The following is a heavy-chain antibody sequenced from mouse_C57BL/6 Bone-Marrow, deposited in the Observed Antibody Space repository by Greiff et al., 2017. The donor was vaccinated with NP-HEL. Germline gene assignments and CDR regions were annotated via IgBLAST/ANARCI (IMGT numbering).Heavy chain of an antibody. CDR3: ARRVLLMDY. D-gene: IGHD1-1*01. Sequence: EVKLVESGGGLVKPGGSLKLSCAASGFTFSSYAMSWVRPTPEKRLEWVATISDGGSYTYYPDNVKGRFTISRDNAKNNLYPQMSHLKSEDTAMYYCARRVLLMDYWGQGTSVTVSS. CDR1: GFTFSSYA. CDR2: ISDGGSYT. J-gene: IGHJ4*01. V-gene: IGHV5-4*03.